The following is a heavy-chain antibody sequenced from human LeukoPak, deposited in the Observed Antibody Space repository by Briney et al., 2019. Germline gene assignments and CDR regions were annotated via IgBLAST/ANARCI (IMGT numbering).Heavy chain of an antibody. D-gene: IGHD1-1*01. CDR3: ARDGANWNFDY. V-gene: IGHV1-2*02. Sequence: ASVKVSCKASGYTFCDNYMHWVRQAPGQGLEWMGLINPKSGGTNYAQKFQGRVTMTRDTSISTAYMELSSLRSDDTAVYYCARDGANWNFDYWGQGTLVTVSS. CDR2: INPKSGGT. J-gene: IGHJ4*02. CDR1: GYTFCDNY.